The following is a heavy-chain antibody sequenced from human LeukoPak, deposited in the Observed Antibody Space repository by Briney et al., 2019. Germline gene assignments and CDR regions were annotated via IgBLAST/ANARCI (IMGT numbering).Heavy chain of an antibody. CDR1: GFTFSSYG. CDR2: IWYDGSNK. CDR3: ARDLLAVVNLIYYYYCGMDV. V-gene: IGHV3-33*01. Sequence: GRSLRLSCAASGFTFSSYGMHWVRQAPGKGLEWVAVIWYDGSNKYYADSVKGRFTISRDNSKNTLYLQMNSLRAEDTAVYYCARDLLAVVNLIYYYYCGMDVWGQGTTVTVSS. J-gene: IGHJ6*02. D-gene: IGHD4-23*01.